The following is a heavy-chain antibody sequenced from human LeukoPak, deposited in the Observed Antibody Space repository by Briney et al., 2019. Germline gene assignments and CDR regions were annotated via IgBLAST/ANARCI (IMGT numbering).Heavy chain of an antibody. CDR2: ISYDGSNK. CDR1: GFTFSSYG. V-gene: IGHV3-30*18. J-gene: IGHJ4*02. Sequence: PGGSLRLSCAASGFTFSSYGMHWVRQAPGKGLEWVAVISYDGSNKYYADSVKGRFTISRDNSKNTLYLQMNSLRAEDTAVYYCAKGQRVLLWFGEFPDYWGQGTLVTVSS. D-gene: IGHD3-10*01. CDR3: AKGQRVLLWFGEFPDY.